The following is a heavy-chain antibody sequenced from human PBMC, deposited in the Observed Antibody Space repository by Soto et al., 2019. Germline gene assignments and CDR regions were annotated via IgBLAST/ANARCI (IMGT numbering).Heavy chain of an antibody. CDR1: GYGFANYW. CDR3: ARQPDFWSGPHFDY. CDR2: IYPGDSDT. V-gene: IGHV5-51*01. D-gene: IGHD3-3*01. Sequence: PGESLKISCKGSGYGFANYWIGWVRQMPGKGLEWMGIIYPGDSDTRYSPSFQGQVTISADKSISTAYLQWSSLKASDTAMYYCARQPDFWSGPHFDYWGQGTLVTVSS. J-gene: IGHJ4*02.